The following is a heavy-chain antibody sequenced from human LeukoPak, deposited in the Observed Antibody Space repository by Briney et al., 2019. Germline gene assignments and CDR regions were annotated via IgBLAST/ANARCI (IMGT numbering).Heavy chain of an antibody. CDR2: IIPIFGTA. J-gene: IGHJ4*02. V-gene: IGHV1-69*05. CDR1: GGTFSSCA. CDR3: AREGRYSGSYLDY. D-gene: IGHD1-26*01. Sequence: SVKVSCKASGGTFSSCAISWVRQAPGQGLEWMGGIIPIFGTANYAQKFQGRVTITTDESTSTAYMELSSLRSEDTAVYYCAREGRYSGSYLDYWGQGTLVIVSS.